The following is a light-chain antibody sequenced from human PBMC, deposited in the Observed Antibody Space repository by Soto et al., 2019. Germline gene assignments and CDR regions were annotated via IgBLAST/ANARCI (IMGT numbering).Light chain of an antibody. V-gene: IGKV3-20*01. J-gene: IGKJ5*01. CDR2: SSY. Sequence: DIELTQSSGALSFSPGERATVSWRSSQSISSTLLAWYQQKTGQAPRLIIYSSYIRATGIPDRFSGSGSGTDFTLTIRSLEPEDFAVYYCQQYGSSLITFGQGTRLEIK. CDR3: QQYGSSLIT. CDR1: QSISSTL.